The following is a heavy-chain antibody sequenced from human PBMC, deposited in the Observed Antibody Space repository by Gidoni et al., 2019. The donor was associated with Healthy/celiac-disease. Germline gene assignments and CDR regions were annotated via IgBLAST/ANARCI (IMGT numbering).Heavy chain of an antibody. Sequence: QVQLVQSGAEVKKPGSSVKVSCKASGGPFSSYAISWVRQAPGQGLEWMGGIIPIFGTANYAQKFQGRVTITADKSTSTAYMELSSLRSEDTAVYYCAGFLDLTTPYNWFDPWGQGTLVTVSS. J-gene: IGHJ5*02. CDR3: AGFLDLTTPYNWFDP. D-gene: IGHD3-3*01. V-gene: IGHV1-69*06. CDR2: IIPIFGTA. CDR1: GGPFSSYA.